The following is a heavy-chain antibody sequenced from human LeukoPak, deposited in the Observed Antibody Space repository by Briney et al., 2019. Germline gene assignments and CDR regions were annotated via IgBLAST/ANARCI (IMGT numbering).Heavy chain of an antibody. V-gene: IGHV3-33*01. CDR2: IWYDGSNK. CDR1: GFTFSSDG. D-gene: IGHD5-12*01. CDR3: ARRRVATIRYYYYYGMDV. Sequence: GGSLRLSCAASGFTFSSDGMHWVRQAPGKGLEWVAVIWYDGSNKYYADSVKGRFTISRDNSKNTLYLQMNSLRAEDTAVYYCARRRVATIRYYYYYGMDVWGKGTTVTVSS. J-gene: IGHJ6*04.